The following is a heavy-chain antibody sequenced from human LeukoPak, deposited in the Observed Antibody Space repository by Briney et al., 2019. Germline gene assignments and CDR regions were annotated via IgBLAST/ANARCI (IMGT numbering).Heavy chain of an antibody. J-gene: IGHJ6*03. V-gene: IGHV3-21*01. CDR1: GFTFSSYS. CDR3: ARLGGHSGYVDYYYYYMDV. CDR2: ISSSSSYI. D-gene: IGHD5-12*01. Sequence: PGGSLRLSCAASGFTFSSYSMNWVRQAPGKGLEWVSSISSSSSYIYYADSVKGRFTISRDNAKNSLYLQMNSLRAEDTAVYYCARLGGHSGYVDYYYYYMDVWGKGTTVTVSS.